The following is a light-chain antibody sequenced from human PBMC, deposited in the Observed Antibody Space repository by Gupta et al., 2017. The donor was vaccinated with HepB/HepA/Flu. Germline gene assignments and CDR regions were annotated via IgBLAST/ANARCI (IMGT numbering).Light chain of an antibody. CDR2: WAS. Sequence: DIVMTQFPDSLAVSLGEGATINCKSSQSVLYSSNNKNYLAWYQQKPGQPPKLLIYWASTRESGVSDRFSGSGSGTDFTLTISSLQAEDVAVYYCQQYYSTPPTFGGGTNVEIQ. CDR3: QQYYSTPPT. J-gene: IGKJ4*01. CDR1: QSVLYSSNNKNY. V-gene: IGKV4-1*01.